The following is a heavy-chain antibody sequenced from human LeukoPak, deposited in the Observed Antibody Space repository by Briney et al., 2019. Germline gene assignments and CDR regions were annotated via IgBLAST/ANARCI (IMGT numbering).Heavy chain of an antibody. Sequence: PGGSLRLSCAASGFTFSSYAMSWVRQAPGKGLEWVSAISGSGGSTYYADSVKGRFTISRDNSKNTLYLQMNSLRAEDTAVYYCAKSSYSYYDFWSGYSFDYWGQGTLVTVSS. CDR2: ISGSGGST. CDR3: AKSSYSYYDFWSGYSFDY. J-gene: IGHJ4*02. V-gene: IGHV3-23*01. D-gene: IGHD3-3*01. CDR1: GFTFSSYA.